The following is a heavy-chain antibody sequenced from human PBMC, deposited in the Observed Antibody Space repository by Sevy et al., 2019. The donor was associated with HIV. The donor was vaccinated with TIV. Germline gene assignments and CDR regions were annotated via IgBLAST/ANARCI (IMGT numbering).Heavy chain of an antibody. Sequence: GGSLRLSCAASGSTFSSYSMNWVRQAPGKGLEWVSSISSSSSYIYYADSVKGRFTISRDNAKNSLYLQMNSLRAEDTAVYYCASTCSGGSCYYDYWGQGTLVTVSS. CDR3: ASTCSGGSCYYDY. V-gene: IGHV3-21*01. CDR2: ISSSSSYI. CDR1: GSTFSSYS. J-gene: IGHJ4*02. D-gene: IGHD2-15*01.